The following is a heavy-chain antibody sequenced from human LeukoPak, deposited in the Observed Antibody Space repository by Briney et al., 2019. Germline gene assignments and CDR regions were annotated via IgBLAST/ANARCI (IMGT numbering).Heavy chain of an antibody. Sequence: SETLSLTCTVAGGSISSYYWSWVRQPAGKGLEWIGRIYTSGSTNYNPSLKSRVTMSVDTSKNQFSLKLSSVTAADTAVYYCARDTYCYDSSGYFSVNYFDYWGQGTLVTVSS. CDR3: ARDTYCYDSSGYFSVNYFDY. D-gene: IGHD3-22*01. V-gene: IGHV4-4*07. CDR1: GGSISSYY. J-gene: IGHJ4*02. CDR2: IYTSGST.